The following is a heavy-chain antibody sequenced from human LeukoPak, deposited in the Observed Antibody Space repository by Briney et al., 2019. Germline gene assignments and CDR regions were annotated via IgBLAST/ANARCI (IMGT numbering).Heavy chain of an antibody. D-gene: IGHD5-18*01. Sequence: SETLSLTCTVSGYSISSGYYWGWIRQPPGKGLEWIGSIYHSGSTNYNPSLKSRVTISVDKSKNQFSLKLSSVTAADTAVYYCAGYGFVYYYYYMDVWGKGTTVTISS. CDR1: GYSISSGYY. CDR3: AGYGFVYYYYYMDV. J-gene: IGHJ6*03. CDR2: IYHSGST. V-gene: IGHV4-38-2*02.